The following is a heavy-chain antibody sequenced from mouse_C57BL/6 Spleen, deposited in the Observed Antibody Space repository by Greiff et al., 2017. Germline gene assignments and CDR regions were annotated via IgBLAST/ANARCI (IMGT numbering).Heavy chain of an antibody. V-gene: IGHV1-50*01. D-gene: IGHD4-1*01. CDR3: ARSGTGTYFDV. CDR2: IDPSDSYT. J-gene: IGHJ1*03. Sequence: VQLQQSGAELVKPGASVKLSCKASGYTFTSYWMQWVKQRPGQGLEWIGEIDPSDSYTNYNQKFKGKATLTVDTSSSTAYMQLRSLTSEDSAVYYCARSGTGTYFDVWGTGTTVTVSS. CDR1: GYTFTSYW.